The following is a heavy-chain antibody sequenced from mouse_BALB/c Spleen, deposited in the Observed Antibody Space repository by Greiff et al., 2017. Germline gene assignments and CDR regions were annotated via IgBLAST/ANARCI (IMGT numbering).Heavy chain of an antibody. CDR3: ARRDYDGPWYFYV. CDR1: GFTFSSYA. CDR2: ISSGGST. D-gene: IGHD2-4*01. V-gene: IGHV5-6-5*01. J-gene: IGHJ1*01. Sequence: EVMLVESGGGLVKPGGSLKLSCAASGFTFSSYAMSWVRQTPEKRLEWVASISSGGSTYYPDSVKGRFTISRDNARNILYLQMSSLRSEDTAMYYCARRDYDGPWYFYVWGAGTTVTVSS.